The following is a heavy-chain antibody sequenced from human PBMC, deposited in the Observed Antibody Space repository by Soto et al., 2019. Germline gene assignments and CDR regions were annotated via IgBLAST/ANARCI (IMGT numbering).Heavy chain of an antibody. D-gene: IGHD3-3*01. CDR2: VSGSGAGT. Sequence: HPGGSLRLSCTASGFTFSTSAMIWVRQAPGRGLEWVSGVSGSGAGTYYADSVKGRFTISRDNSKNTLYLQMSGLRAEDAAVYYCAKGPTVFGAVISFDYYYGMYVWGQGTPVTVSS. CDR1: GFTFSTSA. V-gene: IGHV3-23*01. CDR3: AKGPTVFGAVISFDYYYGMYV. J-gene: IGHJ6*02.